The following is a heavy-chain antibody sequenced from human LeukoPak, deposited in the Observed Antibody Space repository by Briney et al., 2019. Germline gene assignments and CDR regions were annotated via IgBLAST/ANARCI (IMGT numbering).Heavy chain of an antibody. V-gene: IGHV3-23*01. CDR3: AKNLYCGGGSCYPSALGMDV. J-gene: IGHJ6*02. CDR2: ISGSGNRT. D-gene: IGHD2-15*01. Sequence: GGSLRLSCAASGFTFSSYAMSWVRQAPGKGLEWVSSISGSGNRTYYADSVEGRFTISRDNSKNTLFLQMNSLRAEDTAVYYCAKNLYCGGGSCYPSALGMDVWGQGTTVTVSS. CDR1: GFTFSSYA.